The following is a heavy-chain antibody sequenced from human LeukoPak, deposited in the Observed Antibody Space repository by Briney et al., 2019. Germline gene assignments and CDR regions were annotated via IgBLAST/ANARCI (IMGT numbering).Heavy chain of an antibody. Sequence: GGSLRLSCAASEFTFNSYNMNWVRQAPGKGLEWVSSISSSSNYIYYADSVKGRFTISRDNAKNSLYLQMKSLRAEDTAVYYCARVLRYCSGGNCYSGGLGYMDVWGKGTTVTISS. V-gene: IGHV3-21*01. CDR3: ARVLRYCSGGNCYSGGLGYMDV. J-gene: IGHJ6*03. CDR2: ISSSSNYI. D-gene: IGHD2-15*01. CDR1: EFTFNSYN.